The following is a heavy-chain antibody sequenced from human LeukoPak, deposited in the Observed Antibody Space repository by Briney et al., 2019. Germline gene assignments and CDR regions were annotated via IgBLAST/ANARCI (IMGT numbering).Heavy chain of an antibody. CDR2: IIPIFGTA. V-gene: IGHV1-69*06. CDR1: GGTFSSYA. Sequence: ASVKVSCKASGGTFSSYAISWVRQAPGQGLEWMGGIIPIFGTANYAQKFQGRVTITADKSTSTAYMELSSLRSEDTAVYYCARDFTYSSGYDYWGQGTLVTVSS. J-gene: IGHJ4*02. D-gene: IGHD6-19*01. CDR3: ARDFTYSSGYDY.